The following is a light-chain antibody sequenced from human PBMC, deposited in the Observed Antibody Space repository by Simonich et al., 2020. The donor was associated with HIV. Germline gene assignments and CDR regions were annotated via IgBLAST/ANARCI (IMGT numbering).Light chain of an antibody. J-gene: IGKJ4*01. V-gene: IGKV4-1*01. CDR1: QSVLYSSNNKNY. Sequence: DIVMTQSPDSLAVSLGDRATINCKSSQSVLYSSNNKNYLAWYQQKPGQPPKLLIYWASTRESGVPDRFSGSGSGTDFTLTISSLQAEDVALYYCQHYYTTPLTFGGGTKVEIK. CDR2: WAS. CDR3: QHYYTTPLT.